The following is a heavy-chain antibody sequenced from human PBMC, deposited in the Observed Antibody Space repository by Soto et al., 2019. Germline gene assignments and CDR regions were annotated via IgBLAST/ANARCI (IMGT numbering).Heavy chain of an antibody. V-gene: IGHV4-38-2*01. CDR1: GYSISSGYY. Sequence: PSETLSLTCAVSGYSISSGYYWGWIRQPPGKGLEWIGSIYHSGSTYYNPSLKSRVTISVDTSKNQFSLKLSSVTAADTAVYYCARGYGSGRPPDDAFDIWGQGTMVTVS. CDR3: ARGYGSGRPPDDAFDI. J-gene: IGHJ3*02. D-gene: IGHD3-10*01. CDR2: IYHSGST.